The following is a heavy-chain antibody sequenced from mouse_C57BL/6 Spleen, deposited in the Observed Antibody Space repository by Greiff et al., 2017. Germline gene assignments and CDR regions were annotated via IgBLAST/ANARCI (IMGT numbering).Heavy chain of an antibody. D-gene: IGHD2-4*01. J-gene: IGHJ4*01. Sequence: QVQLQQSGPELVKPGASVKISCKASGYAFSSSWMNWVKQRPGKGLEWIGRIYPGDGDTNYNGKFKGKATLTAAKSSSTAYMQLSSLTSEDSAVYFCARALDSSMYYWCQGTSVTVSS. CDR2: IYPGDGDT. CDR3: ARALDSSMYY. CDR1: GYAFSSSW. V-gene: IGHV1-82*01.